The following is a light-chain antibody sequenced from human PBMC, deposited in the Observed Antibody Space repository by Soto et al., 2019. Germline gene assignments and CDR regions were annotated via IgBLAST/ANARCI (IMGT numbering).Light chain of an antibody. CDR2: DVS. Sequence: QSALTQPCSVSGSPGHSVTISCTGTSSDVGGYSYVSWYQQHPGKAPKLMISDVSKRPSGVPDRFSGSKFGNTASLTISGLQAEDEADYYCCSYAGAFTYVFGSGTKLTVL. V-gene: IGLV2-11*01. CDR1: SSDVGGYSY. J-gene: IGLJ1*01. CDR3: CSYAGAFTYV.